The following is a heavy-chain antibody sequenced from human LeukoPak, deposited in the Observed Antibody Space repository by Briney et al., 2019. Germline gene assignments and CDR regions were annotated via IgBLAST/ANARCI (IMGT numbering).Heavy chain of an antibody. CDR1: GGSISSSNW. CDR3: ARAGNIVVVPAAPEIYYYYGMDV. Sequence: SGTLSLTCAVSGGSISSSNWWSWVRQPPGKGLEWIGEIYHSGSTNYNPSLKSRVTISVDKSKNQFSLKLSSVTAADTAVYYCARAGNIVVVPAAPEIYYYYGMDVWGQGTTVTVSS. D-gene: IGHD2-2*01. J-gene: IGHJ6*02. V-gene: IGHV4-4*02. CDR2: IYHSGST.